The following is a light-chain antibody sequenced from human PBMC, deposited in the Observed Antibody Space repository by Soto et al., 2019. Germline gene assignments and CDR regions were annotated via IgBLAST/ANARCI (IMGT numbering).Light chain of an antibody. V-gene: IGKV3D-15*01. CDR2: DAS. J-gene: IGKJ4*01. Sequence: EIVLTQSPGTLSSSPGERATLSCRASQSVDNDLAWYQQKPGQPPRLLIYDASTRATGIPARFSGSQSGTEFTLTISSLLSEDFAVYSCQQYNNWPLTFGGGTKVDIK. CDR3: QQYNNWPLT. CDR1: QSVDND.